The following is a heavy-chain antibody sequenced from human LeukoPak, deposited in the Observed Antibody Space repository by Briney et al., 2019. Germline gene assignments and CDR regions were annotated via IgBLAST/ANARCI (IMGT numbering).Heavy chain of an antibody. Sequence: GGSLRLSCAASGFSFSTRAMNWVRQAPGKGLEWVSAISGSGSNTYYADSVKGRFTISRDNSENTLYLQMNSLRAEDTALYYCAKDVRGYDRPFDYWGQGTLVTVSS. J-gene: IGHJ4*02. D-gene: IGHD3-10*02. CDR2: ISGSGSNT. CDR3: AKDVRGYDRPFDY. CDR1: GFSFSTRA. V-gene: IGHV3-23*01.